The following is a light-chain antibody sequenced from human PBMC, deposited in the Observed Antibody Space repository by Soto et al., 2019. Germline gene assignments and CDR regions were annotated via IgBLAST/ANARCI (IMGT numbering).Light chain of an antibody. CDR1: DVGGKS. CDR3: QVWDTTTDQYI. Sequence: SYELTQPPSVSVAPGQTATISCGGDDVGGKSVQWYQQKPGQAPVLVLYDARDRPSGIPGRFSGSNSGNTATLTISWVEAGDEAEFYCQVWDTTTDQYIFGSGTKVTV. J-gene: IGLJ1*01. CDR2: DAR. V-gene: IGLV3-21*02.